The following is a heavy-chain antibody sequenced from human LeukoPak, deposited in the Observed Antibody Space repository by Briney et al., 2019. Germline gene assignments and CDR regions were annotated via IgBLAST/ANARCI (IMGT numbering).Heavy chain of an antibody. CDR2: ISRSGGST. CDR1: GFTFSSYA. V-gene: IGHV3-23*01. D-gene: IGHD6-13*01. CDR3: ARAGYSSSWYVVD. Sequence: GGSLRLSCAASGFTFSSYAMSWVRQTPGKGLEWVSVISRSGGSTYYADSVKGRFTISRDNSKNTLYLQMNSLRAEDTAVYYCARAGYSSSWYVVDWGQGTLVTVSS. J-gene: IGHJ4*02.